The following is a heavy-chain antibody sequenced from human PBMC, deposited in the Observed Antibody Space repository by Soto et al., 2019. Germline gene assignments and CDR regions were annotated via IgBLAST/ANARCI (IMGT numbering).Heavy chain of an antibody. D-gene: IGHD6-13*01. Sequence: SETLSLTRAVYGGSFSGYYWSWIRQPPGKGLEWIGEINHSGSTNYNPSLKSRVTISVDTSKNQFSLKLSSVTAADTAVYYCARGHRSSWYGGGYYYFDYWGQGTLVTVSS. V-gene: IGHV4-34*01. J-gene: IGHJ4*02. CDR3: ARGHRSSWYGGGYYYFDY. CDR1: GGSFSGYY. CDR2: INHSGST.